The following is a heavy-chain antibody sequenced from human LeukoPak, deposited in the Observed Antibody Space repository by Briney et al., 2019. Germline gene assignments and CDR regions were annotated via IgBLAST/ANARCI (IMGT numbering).Heavy chain of an antibody. CDR3: ASWDLRGYSYGTLGY. CDR1: GFTFSSYW. V-gene: IGHV3-74*01. J-gene: IGHJ4*02. D-gene: IGHD5-18*01. Sequence: GGSLRVSCAASGFTFSSYWMHWVRQAPGKGLVWVSRIHSDGASTSYADSVKGRFTMSRDNAKNMLYLQMNSLRAEDTAVYYCASWDLRGYSYGTLGYWGQGTRVTVSS. CDR2: IHSDGAST.